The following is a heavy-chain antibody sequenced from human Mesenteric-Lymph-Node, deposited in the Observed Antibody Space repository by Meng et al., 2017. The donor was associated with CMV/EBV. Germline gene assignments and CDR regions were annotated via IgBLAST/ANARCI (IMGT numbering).Heavy chain of an antibody. CDR2: INHSGNT. D-gene: IGHD3-9*01. CDR1: GGSFNGYY. CDR3: ARSVLRYFDWWTPFDY. Sequence: YGGSFNGYYGSWIRQPPGKGLEWIGEINHSGNTNYNPSLKSRVTISIDTSKNQFSLKLSSVTAADTAVYYCARSVLRYFDWWTPFDYWGQGTLVTVSS. V-gene: IGHV4-34*01. J-gene: IGHJ4*02.